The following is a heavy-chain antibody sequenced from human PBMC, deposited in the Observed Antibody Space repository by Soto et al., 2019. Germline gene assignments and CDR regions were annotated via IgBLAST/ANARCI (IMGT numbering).Heavy chain of an antibody. J-gene: IGHJ3*02. CDR3: ARDPLEGGATKSLDI. CDR2: INPNSGGT. D-gene: IGHD1-26*01. Sequence: ASVKVSCKASGYTFTGYYMHWVRQAPGQGLEWMGWINPNSGGTNYAQKFQGRVTMTRDTSISTAYMELSRLRSDDTAVYYCARDPLEGGATKSLDIWGQGTMVTVSS. CDR1: GYTFTGYY. V-gene: IGHV1-2*02.